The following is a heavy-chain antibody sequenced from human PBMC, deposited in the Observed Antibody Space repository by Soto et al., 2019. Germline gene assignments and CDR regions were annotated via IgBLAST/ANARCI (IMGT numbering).Heavy chain of an antibody. Sequence: GGSLRLSCVASGFTFSNYNMNWVRQAPGKGLEWVSHISGTSVYIYYTDALRGRFTISRDNAKNSLHLQMNSLRAEDTAVYYCTRDASRDSSARGWFDPWGPGTLVTVSS. V-gene: IGHV3-21*01. CDR3: TRDASRDSSARGWFDP. CDR1: GFTFSNYN. J-gene: IGHJ5*02. D-gene: IGHD6-13*01. CDR2: ISGTSVYI.